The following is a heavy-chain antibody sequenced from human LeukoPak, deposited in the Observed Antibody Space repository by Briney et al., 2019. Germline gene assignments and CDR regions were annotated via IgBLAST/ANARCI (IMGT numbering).Heavy chain of an antibody. J-gene: IGHJ4*02. CDR3: ARAIVVPAAIYYFDY. CDR2: IYYSGST. D-gene: IGHD2-2*02. Sequence: PSETLSLTCTVSGGSISSYYWSWIRHPPGKGLELIGYIYYSGSTNYNPSLKSRVTISVDTSKNQFSLKLSSVTAADTAVYYCARAIVVPAAIYYFDYWGQGTLVTVSS. CDR1: GGSISSYY. V-gene: IGHV4-59*01.